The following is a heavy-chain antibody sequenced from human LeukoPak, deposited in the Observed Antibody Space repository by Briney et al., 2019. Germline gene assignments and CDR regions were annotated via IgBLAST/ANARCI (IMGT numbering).Heavy chain of an antibody. CDR1: GFSFELHW. CDR3: ARLNYGDYIGY. D-gene: IGHD4-17*01. Sequence: GGSLRLSCAASGFSFELHWMHWVRQAPGKGLVWVSRINAAGMSSDYADSAKGRFTISRDNANNMLYLQIHSLGAEDTAVYYCARLNYGDYIGYWGQGTLVTVSS. CDR2: INAAGMSS. J-gene: IGHJ4*02. V-gene: IGHV3-74*01.